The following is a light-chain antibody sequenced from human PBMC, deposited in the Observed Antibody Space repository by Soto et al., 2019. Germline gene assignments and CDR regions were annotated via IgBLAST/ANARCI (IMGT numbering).Light chain of an antibody. V-gene: IGKV1-39*01. CDR2: STS. Sequence: DIQMTQSPSSLSASVGDRVTITCRASQSIIYYLNWYQQKQGRAPRLLIYSTSTLQSGVPSKFSGSASGTEFTLTISSLQPEDFATYYCQQIYSTPWTFGQGTKVEIK. CDR3: QQIYSTPWT. CDR1: QSIIYY. J-gene: IGKJ1*01.